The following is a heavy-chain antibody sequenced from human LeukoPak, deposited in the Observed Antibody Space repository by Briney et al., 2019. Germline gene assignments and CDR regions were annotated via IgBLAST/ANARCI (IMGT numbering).Heavy chain of an antibody. J-gene: IGHJ2*01. CDR3: ARVGGYSGYVDWCFDL. Sequence: SVKVSCKASGGTFTSYAISWVRQAPGLGLEWMGRIIPVLNVTFYAQNFQGRVTITADKSTSTAYMKLNSLKSEDTAVYYCARVGGYSGYVDWCFDLWGRGTLVTVSS. CDR1: GGTFTSYA. CDR2: IIPVLNVT. D-gene: IGHD5-12*01. V-gene: IGHV1-69*04.